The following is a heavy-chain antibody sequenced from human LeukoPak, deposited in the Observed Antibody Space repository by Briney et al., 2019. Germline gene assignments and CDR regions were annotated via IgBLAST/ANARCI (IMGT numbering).Heavy chain of an antibody. V-gene: IGHV3-49*04. Sequence: GGSLRLSCTASGFTFCDYAMSWVRPAPGKGLEGVGFIRSKAYGGTTEYAASVKGRFTISRDDSKSIAYLQMNSLKTEDTALYYCTRVITGTTTWFDPWGQGTLVTVSS. J-gene: IGHJ5*02. CDR3: TRVITGTTTWFDP. CDR2: IRSKAYGGTT. CDR1: GFTFCDYA. D-gene: IGHD1-7*01.